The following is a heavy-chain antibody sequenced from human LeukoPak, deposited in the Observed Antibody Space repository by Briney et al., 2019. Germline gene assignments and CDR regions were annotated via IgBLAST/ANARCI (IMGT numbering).Heavy chain of an antibody. V-gene: IGHV3-9*01. J-gene: IGHJ6*02. D-gene: IGHD2-2*01. CDR2: ISWNSGSI. CDR1: GFTFDDYA. CDR3: AKDIVRYCSSTSCPGRGMDV. Sequence: GGSLRLSCAASGFTFDDYAMHWVRHAPGKGLEWVSGISWNSGSIGYADSVKGRFTISRDNAKNSLYLQMNSLRAEDTALYYCAKDIVRYCSSTSCPGRGMDVWGQGTTVTVSS.